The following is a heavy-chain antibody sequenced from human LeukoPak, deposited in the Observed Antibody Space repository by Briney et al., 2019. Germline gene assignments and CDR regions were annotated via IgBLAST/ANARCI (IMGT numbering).Heavy chain of an antibody. V-gene: IGHV3-66*01. J-gene: IGHJ3*02. D-gene: IGHD3-22*01. CDR3: ARELTTFYYDISGYYWHAFDI. CDR2: IYSGGGT. CDR1: GFTVSSNY. Sequence: GGSLRLSCAASGFTVSSNYMSWVRQAPGKGLEWVSVIYSGGGTYYADSVKGRFTISRDNSKNTLFLQMNSLRAEDTAVYYCARELTTFYYDISGYYWHAFDIWGQGTMVTVSS.